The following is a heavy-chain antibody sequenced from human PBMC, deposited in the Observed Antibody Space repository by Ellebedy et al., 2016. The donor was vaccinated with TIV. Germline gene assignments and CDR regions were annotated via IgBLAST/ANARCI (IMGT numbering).Heavy chain of an antibody. D-gene: IGHD6-13*01. Sequence: PGGSLRLSCAASGFTVSSNYVRWVRQAPGKGLEWVSIFYSGGNTYYADSVSGRLTVSRVNLNNTVYLEMNGLRAEDTAVYYCATSTTWYRPFDYWGQGSLVTVSS. CDR2: FYSGGNT. V-gene: IGHV3-66*01. CDR1: GFTVSSNY. CDR3: ATSTTWYRPFDY. J-gene: IGHJ4*02.